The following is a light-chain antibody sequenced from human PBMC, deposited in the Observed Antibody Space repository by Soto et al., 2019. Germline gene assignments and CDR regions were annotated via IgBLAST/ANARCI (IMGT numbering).Light chain of an antibody. Sequence: AIRMTQSPSSFSASTGDRVTITCRASQGISSYLAWYQQKPGKAPKLLIYAASTLQSGVPSRFSGSGSGTEFNLTISSLQSEDFAVYFCQQYDDWLRLTFGGGTKVDIK. J-gene: IGKJ4*01. CDR1: QGISSY. CDR2: AAS. CDR3: QQYDDWLRLT. V-gene: IGKV1-8*01.